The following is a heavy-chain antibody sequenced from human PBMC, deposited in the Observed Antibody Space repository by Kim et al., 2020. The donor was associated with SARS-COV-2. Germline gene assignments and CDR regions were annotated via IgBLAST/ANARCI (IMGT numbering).Heavy chain of an antibody. CDR3: ARGRGYYDILTGYYGGKFDP. CDR2: INHSGST. V-gene: IGHV4-34*01. D-gene: IGHD3-9*01. CDR1: GGSFSGYY. Sequence: SETLSLTCAVYGGSFSGYYWSWIRQPPGKGLEWIGEINHSGSTNYNPSLKSRVTISVDTSKNQFSLKLSSVTAADTAVYYCARGRGYYDILTGYYGGKFDPWGQGTLVTVSS. J-gene: IGHJ5*02.